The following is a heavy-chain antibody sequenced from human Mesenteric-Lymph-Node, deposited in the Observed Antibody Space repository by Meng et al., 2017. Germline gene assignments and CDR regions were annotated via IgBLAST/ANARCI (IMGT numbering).Heavy chain of an antibody. CDR1: GYSFTTYH. Sequence: ASVKVSCKTSGYSFTTYHINWVRQAAGQGPEWMGWMSTNTGDTGYAQKFQGRVTMTRNTSISTAYMELSSLRSEDTAVYYCARLGDSSSQLYYFDYWGQGTLVTVSS. V-gene: IGHV1-8*02. CDR3: ARLGDSSSQLYYFDY. CDR2: MSTNTGDT. D-gene: IGHD6-13*01. J-gene: IGHJ4*02.